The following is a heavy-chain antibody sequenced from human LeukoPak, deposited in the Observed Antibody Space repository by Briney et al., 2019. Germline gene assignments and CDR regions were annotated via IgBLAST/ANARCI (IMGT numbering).Heavy chain of an antibody. V-gene: IGHV4-39*01. CDR2: IYYTGHT. Sequence: NTSETLSLTCTVSGASISSCLYYWAWMRQSPGEGLEWIGSIYYTGHTKYNPYLKSRASMSVDTSKNQFSQTLSSVTAADAAVYYCARNLSEGCSSSSCSAGWFDPWGQGILVTVSS. D-gene: IGHD2-2*01. CDR3: ARNLSEGCSSSSCSAGWFDP. J-gene: IGHJ5*02. CDR1: GASISSCLYY.